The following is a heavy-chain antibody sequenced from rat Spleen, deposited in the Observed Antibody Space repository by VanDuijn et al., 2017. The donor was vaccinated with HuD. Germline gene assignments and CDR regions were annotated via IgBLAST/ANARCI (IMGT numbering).Heavy chain of an antibody. CDR2: ISSGGST. J-gene: IGHJ2*01. CDR3: ARSSRD. Sequence: QVQLKESGPGLVQPSQTLSLTCTVSGFSLTSYTVSWVRQPPGKGLEWIAAISSGGSTYYNSALKSRLSIIRDTSKSQVFLKMNSLQTEDTAMYFCARSSRDWGQGVMVTVSS. CDR1: GFSLTSYT. V-gene: IGHV2-6*01.